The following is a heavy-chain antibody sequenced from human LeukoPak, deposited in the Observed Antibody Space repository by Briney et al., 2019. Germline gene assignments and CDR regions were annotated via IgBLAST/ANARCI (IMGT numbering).Heavy chain of an antibody. Sequence: GASVKVSCKASGDTFSRYAISWVRQAPGQGLEWMGGIIPILGTANYAQKFQGRVTITADKSTSTAYMELSSLRSEDTAVYYCASSYRGVIVDWGQGTLVTVSS. J-gene: IGHJ4*02. CDR2: IIPILGTA. D-gene: IGHD3-10*01. CDR1: GDTFSRYA. V-gene: IGHV1-69*06. CDR3: ASSYRGVIVD.